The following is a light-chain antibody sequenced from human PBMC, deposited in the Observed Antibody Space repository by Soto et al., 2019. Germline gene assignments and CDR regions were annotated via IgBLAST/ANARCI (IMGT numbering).Light chain of an antibody. CDR2: SAT. J-gene: IGKJ4*01. V-gene: IGKV3-20*01. CDR3: QQYGSSPLT. Sequence: EIVVTKSPGTLSLSPGEGAALSCWASQILTANLARYQQKPGQPSRPLIYSATTRAAGIPDRFTGSGSGTELTLTITRLEPEDAAVYFCQQYGSSPLTFGGGTKVEI. CDR1: QILTAN.